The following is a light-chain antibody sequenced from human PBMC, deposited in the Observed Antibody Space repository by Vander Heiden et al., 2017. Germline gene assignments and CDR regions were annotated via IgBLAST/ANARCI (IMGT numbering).Light chain of an antibody. Sequence: DSVMTQSPLSLPVTPGEPASISCRSSQSLLHSNGYNYLDWYLQKPGQSPQLLIYLGSNRASGVPDRFSGSGSGTDLTLKISRVEAEDVGVYYCMQALQTRTFGQGTKLEIK. J-gene: IGKJ2*01. CDR3: MQALQTRT. CDR1: QSLLHSNGYNY. CDR2: LGS. V-gene: IGKV2-28*01.